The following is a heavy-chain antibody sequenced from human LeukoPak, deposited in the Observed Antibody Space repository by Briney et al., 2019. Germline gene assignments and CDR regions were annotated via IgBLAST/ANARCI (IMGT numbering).Heavy chain of an antibody. V-gene: IGHV3-48*04. D-gene: IGHD6-19*01. CDR3: ARGQGAVSGPFAY. CDR1: GFTFSSYW. Sequence: GGSLRLSCAASGFTFSSYWMSWVRQAPGKGLEWVSYITSSGTSIYYTDSVKGRFTISRNNTKNSLYLQMNSLRAEDAAVYYCARGQGAVSGPFAYWGQGTLVTVSS. CDR2: ITSSGTSI. J-gene: IGHJ4*02.